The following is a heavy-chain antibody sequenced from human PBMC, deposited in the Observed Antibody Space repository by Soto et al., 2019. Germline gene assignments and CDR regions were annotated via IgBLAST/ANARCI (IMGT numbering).Heavy chain of an antibody. CDR3: ARDPSVTAIGRADH. J-gene: IGHJ4*02. Sequence: GGSLRLSCAASGFTFSGYAMTWVRQAPGKGLEWVSSITGSGTSTYYADSVKGRFIISRDNSENTVSLQMNSLRADDTAVYYCARDPSVTAIGRADHWGQGTLVTVSS. V-gene: IGHV3-23*01. CDR2: ITGSGTST. CDR1: GFTFSGYA. D-gene: IGHD5-18*01.